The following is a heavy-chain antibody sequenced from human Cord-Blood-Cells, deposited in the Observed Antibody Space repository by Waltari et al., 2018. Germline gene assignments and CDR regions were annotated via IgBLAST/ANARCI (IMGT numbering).Heavy chain of an antibody. D-gene: IGHD4-17*01. Sequence: QVQLVQSGAEVQTPGASVKVSCKASGYTFHSYEIPWVRQATGQGLEWMGWMNPNSGNTGYAQKFQGRVTMTRNTSISTAYMELSSLRSEDTAVYYCARGLWGDYVHFDLWGRGTLVTVSS. V-gene: IGHV1-8*01. J-gene: IGHJ2*01. CDR2: MNPNSGNT. CDR3: ARGLWGDYVHFDL. CDR1: GYTFHSYE.